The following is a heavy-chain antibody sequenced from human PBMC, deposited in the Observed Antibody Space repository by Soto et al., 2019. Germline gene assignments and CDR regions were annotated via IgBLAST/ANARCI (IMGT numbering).Heavy chain of an antibody. Sequence: ASVKVSFKASGYSFTSYDINWVRQATGQGLEWMGWMNPNSGNTDYGQNFQGRVTMTRDTSTRTAYMELSSLRSEDTAVYFCARSSFLIPVADHWGQGTLVTVSS. J-gene: IGHJ4*02. CDR1: GYSFTSYD. V-gene: IGHV1-8*01. CDR3: ARSSFLIPVADH. CDR2: MNPNSGNT. D-gene: IGHD6-19*01.